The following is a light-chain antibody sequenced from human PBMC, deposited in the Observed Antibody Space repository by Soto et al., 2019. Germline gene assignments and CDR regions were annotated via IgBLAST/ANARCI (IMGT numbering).Light chain of an antibody. J-gene: IGLJ2*01. V-gene: IGLV2-23*01. CDR1: ISDVGRYNL. CDR2: EDI. CDR3: CSYAGGASVV. Sequence: QSALTQPASVSGSPGQSITISCTGTISDVGRYNLVSWYQQHPDKAPKLIIYEDIERPSGVSHRFSGSTSGTTASLTISGLQTEDEAKYFCCSYAGGASVVFGGGTKLTVL.